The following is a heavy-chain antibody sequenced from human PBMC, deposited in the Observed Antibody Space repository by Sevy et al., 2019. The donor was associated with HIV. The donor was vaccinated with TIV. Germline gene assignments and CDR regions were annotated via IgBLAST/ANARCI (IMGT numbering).Heavy chain of an antibody. CDR3: AKDRSGSWSVDY. CDR2: ISYDGKNE. J-gene: IGHJ4*02. V-gene: IGHV3-30*18. Sequence: GGSLRLSCAGSGFTFYNYGIHWVRQAPGKELEWVTMISYDGKNENYADSVKGRFTISRDNSKNTVYLQMNSLRPDDTAIYYCAKDRSGSWSVDYWGQGTLVTVSS. CDR1: GFTFYNYG. D-gene: IGHD6-13*01.